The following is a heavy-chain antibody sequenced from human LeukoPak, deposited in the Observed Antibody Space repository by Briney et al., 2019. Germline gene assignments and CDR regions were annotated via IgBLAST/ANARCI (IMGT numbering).Heavy chain of an antibody. D-gene: IGHD6-13*01. CDR3: ASGYSGIAAAGTALDY. V-gene: IGHV1-18*01. J-gene: IGHJ4*02. Sequence: ASVKVPCKASGYTFTSYGISWVRQAPGQGLEWMGWISAYNGNTNYAQKLQGRVTMTTDTSTSTAYMELRSLRSDDTAVYYCASGYSGIAAAGTALDYWGQGTLVTVSS. CDR1: GYTFTSYG. CDR2: ISAYNGNT.